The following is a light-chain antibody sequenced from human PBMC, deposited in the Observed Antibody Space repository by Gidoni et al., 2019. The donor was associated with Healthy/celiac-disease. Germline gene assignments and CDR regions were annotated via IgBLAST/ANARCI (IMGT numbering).Light chain of an antibody. Sequence: EMASTQSPATLSLSPGERATLTCRASQSVSSYLAWYQQKPGQAPRLLIYDASNMATGIPARFSGSGSGTDFSLTISSLEPEDFAVYYCQQRSNWPLTFGGGTKVEIK. CDR2: DAS. CDR1: QSVSSY. J-gene: IGKJ4*01. V-gene: IGKV3-11*01. CDR3: QQRSNWPLT.